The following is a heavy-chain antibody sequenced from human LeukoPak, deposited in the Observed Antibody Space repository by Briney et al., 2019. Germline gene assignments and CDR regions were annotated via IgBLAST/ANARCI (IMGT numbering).Heavy chain of an antibody. CDR1: GFTFSSYW. CDR2: INSDGSST. J-gene: IGHJ4*02. V-gene: IGHV3-74*01. Sequence: PGGSLRLSCAASGFTFSSYWMHWVRQAPGKGLVWVSRINSDGSSTSYADSVKGRFTISRDNAKNTLYLQMNSLRAEDTAVYYCARSVDYYDSSGYQDGFDYWGQGTLVTVSS. D-gene: IGHD3-22*01. CDR3: ARSVDYYDSSGYQDGFDY.